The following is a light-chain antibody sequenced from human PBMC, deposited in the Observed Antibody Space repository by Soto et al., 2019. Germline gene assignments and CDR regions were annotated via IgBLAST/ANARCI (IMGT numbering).Light chain of an antibody. J-gene: IGLJ2*01. CDR3: SSYAASDNFVI. CDR2: EVY. CDR1: DSDVGGYNF. Sequence: QSALTQPPSASGSPGQSVTISCTGTDSDVGGYNFVSWYQQHPGRAPKLMIYEVYQRPSGVPDRFSGSKSGNTASLTVSGLQAEDEANYCCSSYAASDNFVIFGGGTKVTVL. V-gene: IGLV2-8*01.